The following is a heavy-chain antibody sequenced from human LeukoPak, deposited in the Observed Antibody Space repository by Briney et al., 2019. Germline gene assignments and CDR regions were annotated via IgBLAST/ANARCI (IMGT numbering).Heavy chain of an antibody. Sequence: ASVKVSCKVSGYTLIELSMHWVRQAPGKGLEWMGGFDPEDGETIYAQKFQGRVTMTEDTSTDTAYMELSSLRSEDTAVYYCATAVTAAGTDDYWGQGTLVTVSS. CDR3: ATAVTAAGTDDY. CDR1: GYTLIELS. D-gene: IGHD6-13*01. V-gene: IGHV1-24*01. J-gene: IGHJ4*02. CDR2: FDPEDGET.